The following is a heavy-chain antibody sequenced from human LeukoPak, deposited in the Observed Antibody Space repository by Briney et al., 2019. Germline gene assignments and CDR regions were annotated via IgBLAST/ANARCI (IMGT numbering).Heavy chain of an antibody. Sequence: ASVKVSCKASGYTFTGYYMHWVRQAPGQGLEWMGRINPNSGGTNYAQKLQGRVTMTTDTSTSTAYMELRSLRSDDTAVYYCARDSNYANYGMDVWGQGTTVTVSS. CDR1: GYTFTGYY. V-gene: IGHV1-2*06. CDR2: INPNSGGT. CDR3: ARDSNYANYGMDV. D-gene: IGHD4-11*01. J-gene: IGHJ6*02.